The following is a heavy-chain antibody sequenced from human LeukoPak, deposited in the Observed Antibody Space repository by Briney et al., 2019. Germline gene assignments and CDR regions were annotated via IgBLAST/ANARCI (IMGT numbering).Heavy chain of an antibody. D-gene: IGHD2-15*01. CDR3: ARDMTFCSGGSCYSLGFDI. CDR1: GFTLSAYN. J-gene: IGHJ3*02. CDR2: ISSSRGTI. Sequence: SGGSLRLSCAASGFTLSAYNMNWVGQAPGKGLEWFSYISSSRGTIYYADSVKGRFTISRDNAKNSLYLQMNSLRDEDTAVYYCARDMTFCSGGSCYSLGFDIWGQGTMVTVSS. V-gene: IGHV3-48*02.